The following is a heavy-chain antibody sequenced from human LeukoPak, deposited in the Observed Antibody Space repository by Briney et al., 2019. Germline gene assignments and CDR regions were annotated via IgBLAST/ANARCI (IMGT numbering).Heavy chain of an antibody. V-gene: IGHV3-9*03. D-gene: IGHD3-3*01. CDR2: ISWNSGSI. CDR3: AKGSYYDFWSPFDY. J-gene: IGHJ4*02. Sequence: GGSLRLSCAASGFTFDDYAMHWVRQAPGKGLEWVSGISWNSGSIGYADSVKGRFTISRDNAKNSLYLQMSSLRAEDMALYYCAKGSYYDFWSPFDYWGQGTLVTVSS. CDR1: GFTFDDYA.